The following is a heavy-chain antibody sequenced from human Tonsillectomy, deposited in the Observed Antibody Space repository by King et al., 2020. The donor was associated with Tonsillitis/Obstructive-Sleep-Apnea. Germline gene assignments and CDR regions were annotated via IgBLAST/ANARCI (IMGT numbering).Heavy chain of an antibody. D-gene: IGHD6-6*01. Sequence: ITLKESGPTLVKPTQTLTLTCTFSGFSLSTSGVGVGWIRQPPGKALEWLALIYWDDDKRYSPSLKSRLTITKDTSKNQVVLTMTKMDPVDTATYYCAHIVISSSPPGAFDIWGQGTMVTVSS. V-gene: IGHV2-5*02. CDR1: GFSLSTSGVG. CDR3: AHIVISSSPPGAFDI. CDR2: IYWDDDK. J-gene: IGHJ3*02.